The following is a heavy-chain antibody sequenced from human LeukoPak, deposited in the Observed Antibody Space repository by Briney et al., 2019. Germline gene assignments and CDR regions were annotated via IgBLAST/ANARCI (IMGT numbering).Heavy chain of an antibody. V-gene: IGHV4-59*01. CDR2: IHYSGST. J-gene: IGHJ4*02. Sequence: SETLSLTCTVSGGSISDLYWSWIRQSPGKGLEWIGHIHYSGSTNYNPSLKSRVTISVDTSKHPFSLTLSSVTAADTAVYYCAARSDFDSSGAHDYWGQGTLVTVSS. CDR3: AARSDFDSSGAHDY. CDR1: GGSISDLY. D-gene: IGHD3-22*01.